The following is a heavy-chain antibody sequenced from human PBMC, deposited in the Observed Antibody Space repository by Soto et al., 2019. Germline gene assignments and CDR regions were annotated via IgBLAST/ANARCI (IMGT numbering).Heavy chain of an antibody. J-gene: IGHJ4*02. Sequence: QVQLQESGPGLVKPSGTLSLTCAVSGGSISSSNWWSWVRQPPGKGLEWIGEIYHSGSTNYNPSLKSRVTISVDKSKIQFSLKLSSVTAADTAVYYCGRMDYYDSSGYPRGDYWGQGTLVTVSS. CDR1: GGSISSSNW. V-gene: IGHV4-4*02. CDR2: IYHSGST. CDR3: GRMDYYDSSGYPRGDY. D-gene: IGHD3-22*01.